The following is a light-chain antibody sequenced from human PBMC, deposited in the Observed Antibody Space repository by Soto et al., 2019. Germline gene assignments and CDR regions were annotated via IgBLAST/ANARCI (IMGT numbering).Light chain of an antibody. CDR2: EVS. Sequence: QSVLAQPASVSGSPGQSITISCTGTSSDFESYNLVSWYQQLPGKAPKLIIYEVSKRPSGVSNRFSGSKSGNTASLTISGLQAEDEADYYCCSWAGSNSFYFFGTGTKVTVL. J-gene: IGLJ1*01. CDR1: SSDFESYNL. V-gene: IGLV2-23*02. CDR3: CSWAGSNSFYF.